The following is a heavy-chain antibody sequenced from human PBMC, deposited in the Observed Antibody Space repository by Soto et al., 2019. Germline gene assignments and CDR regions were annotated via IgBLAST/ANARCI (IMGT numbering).Heavy chain of an antibody. J-gene: IGHJ6*03. CDR2: ISSSSGYI. Sequence: PGGSLRLSCAASGFTFSSYSMNWVRQAPGKGLEWVSSISSSSGYIYYADSVKGRFTISRDNAKNSLYLQMNSLRAEDTAVYYCARAMYYDFKGDPLGYMDVWGKGTTVTVSS. CDR1: GFTFSSYS. D-gene: IGHD3-3*01. V-gene: IGHV3-21*01. CDR3: ARAMYYDFKGDPLGYMDV.